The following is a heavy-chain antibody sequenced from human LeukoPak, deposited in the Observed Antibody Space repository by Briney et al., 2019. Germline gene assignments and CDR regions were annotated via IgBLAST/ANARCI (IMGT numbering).Heavy chain of an antibody. CDR2: ITASGTTT. D-gene: IGHD3/OR15-3a*01. J-gene: IGHJ4*02. Sequence: GGSLRLSCAASGFTFSSYGMSWVRQAPGKGLEWVSAITASGTTTYYADSVKGRFTISRDKSKNTLYLQMNSLRVEDTALYYCAKESYMTLMTSFDYWGQGTLVTVSS. V-gene: IGHV3-23*01. CDR1: GFTFSSYG. CDR3: AKESYMTLMTSFDY.